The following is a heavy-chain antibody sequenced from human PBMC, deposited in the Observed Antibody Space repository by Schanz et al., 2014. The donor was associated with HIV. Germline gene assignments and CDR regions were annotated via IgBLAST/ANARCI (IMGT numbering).Heavy chain of an antibody. CDR1: GGSVRTPY. V-gene: IGHV4-59*02. D-gene: IGHD2-2*01. CDR2: VSHMGSP. CDR3: VRTRVVPAVTGHDFWFGP. Sequence: QEQLQEWGPGLVKPSETLSLSCAVYGGSVRTPYYSWIRQPPGKGLEWVGYVSHMGSPNYNPSLKSRVTLSVDTSKNQLSLKVRSVTAADTAVYYCVRTRVVPAVTGHDFWFGPWGQGTLVTVSS. J-gene: IGHJ5*02.